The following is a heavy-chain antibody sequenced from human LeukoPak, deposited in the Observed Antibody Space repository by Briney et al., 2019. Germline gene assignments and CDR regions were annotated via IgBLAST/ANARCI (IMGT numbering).Heavy chain of an antibody. V-gene: IGHV3-49*04. CDR3: TRDTYYYDSSGYSYYFDY. Sequence: GGSLRLSCTASGFTFGDYAMSWVRQAPGKGLEWVGFIRSEAYGGTTEYAASVKGRFTISRDDSKSIAYLQMNSLKTEDTAVYYCTRDTYYYDSSGYSYYFDYWGQGTLVTVSS. J-gene: IGHJ4*02. CDR2: IRSEAYGGTT. CDR1: GFTFGDYA. D-gene: IGHD3-22*01.